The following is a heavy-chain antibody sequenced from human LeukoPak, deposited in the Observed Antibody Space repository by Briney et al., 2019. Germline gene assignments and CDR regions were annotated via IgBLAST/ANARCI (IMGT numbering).Heavy chain of an antibody. CDR2: ISYDGSNK. D-gene: IGHD2-8*02. J-gene: IGHJ4*02. V-gene: IGHV3-30*03. CDR1: GFTFSNYA. CDR3: GLGYCTGATCHPYS. Sequence: GGSLRLSCAASGFTFSNYAMHWVRQAPGKGLEWVAVISYDGSNKYYADSVKGRFTLSRDNSKNTLYLQMNSLRAEDTAVYYCGLGYCTGATCHPYSWSQGTLVTVSS.